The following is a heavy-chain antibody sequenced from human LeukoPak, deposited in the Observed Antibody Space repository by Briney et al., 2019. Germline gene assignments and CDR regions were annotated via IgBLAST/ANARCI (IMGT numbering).Heavy chain of an antibody. Sequence: PGGSLRLSCTASGLTVRSNYMIWVRQAPGKGPEWVAIIHSSGKTQYADSAKGRFTISRDNSKNTLYLQMNSLRAEDTAVYYCARIVGAIAQNWFDPWGQGTLVTVSS. CDR2: IHSSGKT. V-gene: IGHV3-66*03. D-gene: IGHD1-26*01. J-gene: IGHJ5*02. CDR3: ARIVGAIAQNWFDP. CDR1: GLTVRSNY.